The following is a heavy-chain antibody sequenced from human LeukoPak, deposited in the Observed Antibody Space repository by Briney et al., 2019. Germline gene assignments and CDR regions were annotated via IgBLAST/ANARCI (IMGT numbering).Heavy chain of an antibody. CDR3: ASRQGDIVVVVADMGFDY. CDR1: GGSISSNEYY. D-gene: IGHD2-15*01. J-gene: IGHJ4*02. Sequence: PSETLSLTCNVSGGSISSNEYYWGWIRQPPGKGLEWIANMYYSGSTYYNPSLKSRVTISIDTSKNQLSLKLSSVTAADTAVYYCASRQGDIVVVVADMGFDYWGQGTLVTVSS. CDR2: MYYSGST. V-gene: IGHV4-39*07.